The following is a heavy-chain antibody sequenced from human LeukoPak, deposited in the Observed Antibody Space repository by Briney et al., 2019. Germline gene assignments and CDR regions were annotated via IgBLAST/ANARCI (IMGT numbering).Heavy chain of an antibody. Sequence: GGSLRLSCAASGVTLSTYAMSWARQAPGKGLEWVSSISSSSSYIYYADSVKGRFTISRDNAKNPLYLQMNSLRAEDTAVYYCARDLSNYYDSSGYVGWGQGTLVTVSS. CDR1: GVTLSTYA. CDR3: ARDLSNYYDSSGYVG. V-gene: IGHV3-21*01. J-gene: IGHJ4*02. CDR2: ISSSSSYI. D-gene: IGHD3-22*01.